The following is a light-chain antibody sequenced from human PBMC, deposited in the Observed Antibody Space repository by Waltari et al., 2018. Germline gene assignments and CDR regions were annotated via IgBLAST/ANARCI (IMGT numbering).Light chain of an antibody. V-gene: IGLV2-11*01. CDR1: TTDLGSYNY. CDR3: CSYAGSYTWV. Sequence: SALTQPRSVSGSPGQSVTISCHGTTTDLGSYNYVSWYQQHPGKAPKLIILDVTKRPSGVPDRLSGSKSGNTASLTISGLRAEDEAEYYCCSYAGSYTWVFGGGTKLTVV. J-gene: IGLJ3*02. CDR2: DVT.